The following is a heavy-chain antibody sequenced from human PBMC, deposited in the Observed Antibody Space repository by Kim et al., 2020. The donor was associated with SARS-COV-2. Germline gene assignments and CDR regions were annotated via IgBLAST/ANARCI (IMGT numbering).Heavy chain of an antibody. V-gene: IGHV1-3*01. CDR1: GYTFTSYA. Sequence: ASVKVSCKASGYTFTSYAMHWVRQAPGQRLEWMGWINAGNGNTKYSQKFQGRVTITRDTSASTAYMELSSLRSEDTAVYYCARELTPMVRGAPHWFDPWGQGTLVTVSS. CDR2: INAGNGNT. J-gene: IGHJ5*02. CDR3: ARELTPMVRGAPHWFDP. D-gene: IGHD3-10*01.